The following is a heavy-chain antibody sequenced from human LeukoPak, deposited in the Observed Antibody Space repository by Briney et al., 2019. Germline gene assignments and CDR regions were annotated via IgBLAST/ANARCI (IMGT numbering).Heavy chain of an antibody. J-gene: IGHJ5*02. D-gene: IGHD3-3*01. V-gene: IGHV4-4*09. CDR1: GGSISSYY. CDR3: ARGWFRSIYDFWSGYRRTTGFDP. Sequence: SETLSLTCTVSGGSISSYYWSWIRQPPGKGLEWIGYIYTSGSTNYNPSLKSRVTISVDTSKNQFSLKLSSVTAADTAVYYCARGWFRSIYDFWSGYRRTTGFDPWGQGTLVTVSS. CDR2: IYTSGST.